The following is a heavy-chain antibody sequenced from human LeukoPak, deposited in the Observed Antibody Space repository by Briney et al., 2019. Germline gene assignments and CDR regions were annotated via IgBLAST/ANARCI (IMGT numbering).Heavy chain of an antibody. CDR3: AGPIVVVPAAIIPQGY. CDR2: INHSGST. D-gene: IGHD2-2*01. Sequence: PSETLSLICAVYGGSFSGYYWSWIRQPPGKGLEWIGEINHSGSTNYNPSLKSRVTISVDTSKNQFSLKLSSVTAADTAVYYCAGPIVVVPAAIIPQGYWGQGTLVTVSS. J-gene: IGHJ4*02. V-gene: IGHV4-34*01. CDR1: GGSFSGYY.